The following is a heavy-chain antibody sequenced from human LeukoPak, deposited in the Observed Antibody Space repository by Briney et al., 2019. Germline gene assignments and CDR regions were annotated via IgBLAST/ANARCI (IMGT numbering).Heavy chain of an antibody. CDR2: IYYSGST. Sequence: SETLSLTCTVSGGSINSSSYYWGWLRQPPGKGLEWIGTIYYSGSTYYNPSLKSRVTISVDTSKNQFPLKLSSVTASDTAVYYCARRFAPSRNDAFDIWGQGTMVTVSS. CDR1: GGSINSSSYY. D-gene: IGHD3-10*01. J-gene: IGHJ3*02. CDR3: ARRFAPSRNDAFDI. V-gene: IGHV4-39*01.